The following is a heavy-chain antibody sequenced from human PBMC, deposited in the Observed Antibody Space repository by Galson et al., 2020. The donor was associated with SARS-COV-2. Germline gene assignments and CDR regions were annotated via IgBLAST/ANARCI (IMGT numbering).Heavy chain of an antibody. CDR3: ARMGSTWYPNDY. CDR2: IYYSGST. V-gene: IGHV4-59*01. CDR1: GDSISSYY. Sequence: SVTLSLTCTVSGDSISSYYWTWIRQPPGKGLEWIGYIYYSGSTTYNPSLKSRVTISVDRSKNQFSLTLSSVSAADTAVYYCARMGSTWYPNDYWGQGTLVTVTS. J-gene: IGHJ4*02. D-gene: IGHD6-13*01.